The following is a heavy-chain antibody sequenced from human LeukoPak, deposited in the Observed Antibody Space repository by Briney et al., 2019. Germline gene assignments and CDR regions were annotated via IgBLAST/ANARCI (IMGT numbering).Heavy chain of an antibody. D-gene: IGHD5-12*01. Sequence: PSETLSLTCTVSGGSISSSSYYWGWIRQPPGKGLEWIGSIYYSGSTYYNPSLKSRVTISVDTSKNQFSLKLSSVTAADTAVYYCARNFYGGYVGVYYYYYYMDVWGKGTTVTISS. V-gene: IGHV4-39*01. CDR2: IYYSGST. J-gene: IGHJ6*03. CDR1: GGSISSSSYY. CDR3: ARNFYGGYVGVYYYYYYMDV.